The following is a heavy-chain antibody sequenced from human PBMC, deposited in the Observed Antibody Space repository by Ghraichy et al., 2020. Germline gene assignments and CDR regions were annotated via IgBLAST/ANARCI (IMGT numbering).Heavy chain of an antibody. CDR1: GGSFSGYY. CDR2: INHSGST. V-gene: IGHV4-34*01. Sequence: SETLSLTCAVYGGSFSGYYWSWIRQPPGKGLEWIGEINHSGSTNYNPSLKSRVTISVDTSKNQFSLKLSSVTAADTAVYYCARRVVPAAIRYSSSWYRSEYNWFDPWGQGTLVTVSS. CDR3: ARRVVPAAIRYSSSWYRSEYNWFDP. D-gene: IGHD6-13*01. J-gene: IGHJ5*02.